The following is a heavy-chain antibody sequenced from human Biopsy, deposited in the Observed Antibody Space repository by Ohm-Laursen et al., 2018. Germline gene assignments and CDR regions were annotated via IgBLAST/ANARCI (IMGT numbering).Heavy chain of an antibody. CDR3: ARATNSTGWPYYYFYGMDV. CDR1: GGSIRRDY. Sequence: TLSLTCNVSGGSIRRDYWRWIRQSPGKGLVWDGYIYYSRSNNHNPSLKSRVSISVDTSKNQFSLRLNSVTAADTAVYYCARATNSTGWPYYYFYGMDVWGQGTTVTVSS. D-gene: IGHD2/OR15-2a*01. J-gene: IGHJ6*02. V-gene: IGHV4-59*01. CDR2: IYYSRSN.